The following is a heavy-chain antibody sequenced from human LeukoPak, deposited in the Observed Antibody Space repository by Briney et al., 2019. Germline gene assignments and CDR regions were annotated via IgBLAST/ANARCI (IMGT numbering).Heavy chain of an antibody. Sequence: GGSLRLSCAASGFTFSSYGMHWVRQAPGKGLEWVAVIWYDGSNKYYADSVKGRFTISRDNSKNTLYLQMNSLRAEDTAVYYCAKVPRSGSYTHYYMDVWGKGTTVTVSS. CDR1: GFTFSSYG. D-gene: IGHD3-10*01. V-gene: IGHV3-33*06. CDR3: AKVPRSGSYTHYYMDV. CDR2: IWYDGSNK. J-gene: IGHJ6*03.